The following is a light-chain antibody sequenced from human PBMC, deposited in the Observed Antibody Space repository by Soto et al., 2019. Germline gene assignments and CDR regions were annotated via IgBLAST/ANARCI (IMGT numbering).Light chain of an antibody. J-gene: IGKJ1*01. CDR1: QSISSW. Sequence: DIQMTQSPSTLSASVGDTVTITCRASQSISSWLAWYQQKPGKAPNLLIYKASSLEGGVPSRFSGSGSGTEFTLTISSLQPDDFATYYCQHYNSYSEAFGQGTKVDIK. V-gene: IGKV1-5*03. CDR2: KAS. CDR3: QHYNSYSEA.